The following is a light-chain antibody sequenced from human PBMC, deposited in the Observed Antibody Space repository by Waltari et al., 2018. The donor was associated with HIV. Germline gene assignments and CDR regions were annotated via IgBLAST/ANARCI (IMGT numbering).Light chain of an antibody. J-gene: IGKJ4*01. CDR2: WAS. CDR1: QSVLYISNNKNY. CDR3: QQYYSFPLT. Sequence: DIVMSQSPDSLAVPLGERATINCKSSQSVLYISNNKNYLAWYQQKPGQPPKLLIYWASTRESGVPDRFSGSGSGPDFTLTSSSLQAEDVAVYYCQQYYSFPLTFGGGTKVEIK. V-gene: IGKV4-1*01.